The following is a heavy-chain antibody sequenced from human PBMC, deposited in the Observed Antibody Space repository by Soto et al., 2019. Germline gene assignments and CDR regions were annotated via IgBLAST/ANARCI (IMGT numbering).Heavy chain of an antibody. Sequence: DVQLLESGGGLEQPGGYLRLSCAASGFTFSTQSMSWVRQAPGTGLEWVSFISSSGDKTYYEHSVKGRFTISRDNSKNKLYLQMNSLRGEDTAVYYCAKARGGSWYYFDYWGQGTLVTVSS. V-gene: IGHV3-23*01. CDR3: AKARGGSWYYFDY. J-gene: IGHJ4*02. CDR2: ISSSGDKT. D-gene: IGHD6-13*01. CDR1: GFTFSTQS.